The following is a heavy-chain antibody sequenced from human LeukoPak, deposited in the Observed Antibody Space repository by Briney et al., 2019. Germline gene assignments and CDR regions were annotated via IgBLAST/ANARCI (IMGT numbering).Heavy chain of an antibody. CDR3: AKGIRTLDY. V-gene: IGHV3-23*01. Sequence: PGGSLRLSCAASGFPFSGYAMSWVRQAPGKGLEWFSVISGSVGSTYYADSVKGRFTISRDNSKNTLYLQMNSLRAEDTNIYYYAKGIRTLDYWGQGTLVTVSS. D-gene: IGHD5-18*01. CDR1: GFPFSGYA. J-gene: IGHJ4*02. CDR2: ISGSVGST.